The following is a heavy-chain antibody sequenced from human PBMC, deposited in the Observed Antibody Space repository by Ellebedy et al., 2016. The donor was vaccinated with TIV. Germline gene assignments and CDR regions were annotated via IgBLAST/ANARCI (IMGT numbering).Heavy chain of an antibody. CDR3: ARVKDGSGSYHDY. Sequence: MPSETLSLTCTVSGGSISSSRYYWSWIWQHPGKGLEWIGYIYYSGSTYYNPSLKSRVTISVDTFKNQFSLKRSSVTAADTAVYYCARVKDGSGSYHDYWGKGTLVTVSS. J-gene: IGHJ4*02. CDR2: IYYSGST. V-gene: IGHV4-31*03. CDR1: GGSISSSRYY. D-gene: IGHD3-10*01.